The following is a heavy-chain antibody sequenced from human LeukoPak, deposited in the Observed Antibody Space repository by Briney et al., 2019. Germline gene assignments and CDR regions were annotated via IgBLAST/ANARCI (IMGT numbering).Heavy chain of an antibody. CDR1: GFTFSDSA. Sequence: GGSLRLSCAASGFTFSDSAMHWVRQASGKGLEWVGRIRSKADNYATRYAASVKGRSTISRDDLKNTAYLQMDSLKTEDTALYYCTRQPYDYGDYHFDYWGQGTLVTVSS. J-gene: IGHJ4*02. D-gene: IGHD4-17*01. CDR2: IRSKADNYAT. CDR3: TRQPYDYGDYHFDY. V-gene: IGHV3-73*01.